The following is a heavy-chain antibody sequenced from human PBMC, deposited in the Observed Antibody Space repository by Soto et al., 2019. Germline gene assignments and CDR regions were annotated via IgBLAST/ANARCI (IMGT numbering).Heavy chain of an antibody. D-gene: IGHD1-1*01. V-gene: IGHV1-18*01. J-gene: IGHJ4*02. Sequence: QVHLVQSGAEVKNPGASVKVSCKGSGYDFTTYGITWVRQAPGQGLEWMAWISAHNGNTNYAPNLQGRVTVTRDTSTSTAYIELRSLRSDDTAVHYCARGRYGDYWGQGALVTVSS. CDR2: ISAHNGNT. CDR3: ARGRYGDY. CDR1: GYDFTTYG.